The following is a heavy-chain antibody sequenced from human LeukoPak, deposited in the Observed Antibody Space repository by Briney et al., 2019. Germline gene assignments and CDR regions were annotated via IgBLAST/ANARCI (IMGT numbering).Heavy chain of an antibody. D-gene: IGHD2-15*01. CDR1: GYTFTSYG. V-gene: IGHV1-18*01. Sequence: APVKVSCKASGYTFTSYGISWVRQAPGQGLEWMGWIRAYNGKTNYAQRLQGRVTMTTDTSTSTAYMELRSLRSDETAVYYCARVRHIVVVVAATPELRKDRWFDPWGQGTLVTVSS. J-gene: IGHJ5*02. CDR2: IRAYNGKT. CDR3: ARVRHIVVVVAATPELRKDRWFDP.